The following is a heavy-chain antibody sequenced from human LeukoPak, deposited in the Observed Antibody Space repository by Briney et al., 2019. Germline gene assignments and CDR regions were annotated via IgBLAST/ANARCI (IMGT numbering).Heavy chain of an antibody. D-gene: IGHD3-22*01. V-gene: IGHV4-34*01. CDR2: INHSGSI. Sequence: TSETLSLTCAVYGGSFSGYYWSWIRQPPGKGLEWIGEINHSGSINYNPSLKSRITISVDTSKNQLSLKLSSVTAADTAVYYCARGLPDYYDSSGIDYWGQGTLVTVSS. CDR3: ARGLPDYYDSSGIDY. CDR1: GGSFSGYY. J-gene: IGHJ4*02.